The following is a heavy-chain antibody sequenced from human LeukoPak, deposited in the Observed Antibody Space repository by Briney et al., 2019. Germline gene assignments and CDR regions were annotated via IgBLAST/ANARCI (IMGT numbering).Heavy chain of an antibody. CDR1: GFTVSNTF. D-gene: IGHD6-19*01. Sequence: GGSLRLSCAASGFTVSNTFMSWVRQAPGKGLEWVSVIYTIGTTYYADSVKGRFTISRDNSKNTLYLQMNSLRDEDTAVYYCARGSGRLDYWGQGTLVTVSS. CDR2: IYTIGTT. J-gene: IGHJ4*02. CDR3: ARGSGRLDY. V-gene: IGHV3-53*01.